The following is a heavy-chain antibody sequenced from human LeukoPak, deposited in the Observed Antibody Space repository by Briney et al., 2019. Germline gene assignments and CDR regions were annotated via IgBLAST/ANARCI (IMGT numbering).Heavy chain of an antibody. V-gene: IGHV4-4*07. Sequence: SETLTLTCTVSGGSFSSYYWSWIRQPAGKGLEWLGRIYTSGSTNCNPSLKGRVIKSVDTSNSQFSLKLSYVTATDTAVYYSARDLVASPGYCSGGSCYDWFDPWGQGTLVTVSS. CDR3: ARDLVASPGYCSGGSCYDWFDP. D-gene: IGHD2-15*01. CDR1: GGSFSSYY. J-gene: IGHJ5*02. CDR2: IYTSGST.